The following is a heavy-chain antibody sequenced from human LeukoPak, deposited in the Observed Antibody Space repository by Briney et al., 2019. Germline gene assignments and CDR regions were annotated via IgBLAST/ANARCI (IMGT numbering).Heavy chain of an antibody. J-gene: IGHJ5*02. CDR3: ASQSYARFDP. CDR2: IQPDGSEG. V-gene: IGHV3-7*01. D-gene: IGHD3-16*01. Sequence: GGSLRLSCAASGFTFSSTWMSWVRQAPGKGLEWVGNIQPDGSEGYPVDSVKGRFTISRDNARNSLFLQMNSLRVEDTAVYYCASQSYARFDPGGQGTLVTVSS. CDR1: GFTFSSTW.